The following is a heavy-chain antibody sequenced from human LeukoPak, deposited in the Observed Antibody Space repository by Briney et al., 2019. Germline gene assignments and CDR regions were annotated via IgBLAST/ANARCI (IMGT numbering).Heavy chain of an antibody. CDR1: GYTRTELS. CDR3: ATLMGIVGANNWFDP. D-gene: IGHD1-26*01. J-gene: IGHJ5*02. V-gene: IGHV1-24*01. Sequence: AAVKVSCKVSGYTRTELSMHWVRQAPGKGLEWMGGFDPEDGETIYAQKFQGRVTMTEDTSTDTAYMELSSLRAEDTAVYYCATLMGIVGANNWFDPWGQGTLVTVS. CDR2: FDPEDGET.